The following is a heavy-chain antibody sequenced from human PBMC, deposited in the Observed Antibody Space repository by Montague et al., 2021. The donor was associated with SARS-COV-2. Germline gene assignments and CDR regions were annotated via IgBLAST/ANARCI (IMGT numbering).Heavy chain of an antibody. V-gene: IGHV4-39*01. CDR3: ARKEMKYSSVWSTGGNWFDP. J-gene: IGHJ5*02. CDR2: IYYSGST. D-gene: IGHD6-13*01. CDR1: DGSISSSSYY. Sequence: SETLSLTCTVSDGSISSSSYYWGWIRQPPGKGLEWIGSIYYSGSTYYNPSLNSRVTISVDTSKNQFSLKLSSVTAADTAVYYCARKEMKYSSVWSTGGNWFDPWGQGTLVTVSS.